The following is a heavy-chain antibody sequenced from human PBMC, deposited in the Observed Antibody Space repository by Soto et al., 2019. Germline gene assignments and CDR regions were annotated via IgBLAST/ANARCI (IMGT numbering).Heavy chain of an antibody. CDR1: GYTFTSYD. CDR3: ARGVGYYYDSSGYYYGY. CDR2: MNPNSGNT. D-gene: IGHD3-22*01. Sequence: ASVKVSCKASGYTFTSYDINWVRQATGQGLEWMGWMNPNSGNTGYAQKFQGRVTMTRNTSISTAYMELSSLRSEDTAVYYCARGVGYYYDSSGYYYGYWGQGTLVTSPQ. V-gene: IGHV1-8*01. J-gene: IGHJ4*02.